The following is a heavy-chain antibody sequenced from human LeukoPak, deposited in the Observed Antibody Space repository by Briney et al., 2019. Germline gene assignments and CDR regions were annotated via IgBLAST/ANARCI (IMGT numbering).Heavy chain of an antibody. CDR1: GYTFTSYD. J-gene: IGHJ5*02. Sequence: ASVKVSCKASGYTFTSYDINWVRQATGQGLEWMGWISAYNGNTNYAQKLQGRVTMTTDTSTSTAYMELRSLRSDDTAVYYCARGPKLNYDFWSGFPNWFDPWGQGTLVTVSS. V-gene: IGHV1-18*01. CDR3: ARGPKLNYDFWSGFPNWFDP. CDR2: ISAYNGNT. D-gene: IGHD3-3*01.